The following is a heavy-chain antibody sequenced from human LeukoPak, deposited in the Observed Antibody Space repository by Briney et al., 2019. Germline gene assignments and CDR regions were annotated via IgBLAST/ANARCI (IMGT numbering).Heavy chain of an antibody. CDR3: AKEQDIVVVVAATFDY. D-gene: IGHD2-15*01. CDR1: GFTFNNYA. V-gene: IGHV3-23*01. Sequence: PGGSLRLSCAASGFTFNNYAMSWVRQAPGKGLEWVSAISGSGGSTYYADSVKGRFTISRDNSKNTLYLQMNSLRAEDTAVYYCAKEQDIVVVVAATFDYWGQGTLVTVSS. J-gene: IGHJ4*02. CDR2: ISGSGGST.